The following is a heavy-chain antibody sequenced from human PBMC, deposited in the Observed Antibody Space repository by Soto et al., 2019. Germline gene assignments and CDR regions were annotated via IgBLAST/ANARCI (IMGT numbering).Heavy chain of an antibody. D-gene: IGHD6-13*01. CDR2: ISSSRTYI. CDR1: GFAFSTYS. Sequence: GGSLRLSCAASGFAFSTYSMNWVRQAPGKGLEWVSSISSSRTYIYYADSVKGRFTISRDNAQNSLYLQMTSLTAEDTAVYFCARDSGSSWPYDGNYYYYPMDVWGQGTTVTVSS. J-gene: IGHJ6*02. CDR3: ARDSGSSWPYDGNYYYYPMDV. V-gene: IGHV3-21*01.